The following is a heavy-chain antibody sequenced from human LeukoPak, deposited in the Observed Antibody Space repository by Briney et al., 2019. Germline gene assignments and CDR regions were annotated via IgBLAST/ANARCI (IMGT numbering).Heavy chain of an antibody. CDR2: ISSSSSYI. D-gene: IGHD4-23*01. Sequence: GGSLRLSCAASGFTFSSYSMNWVREAPGKGLEWVSSISSSSSYIYYADSVKGRYTISRDIAKNTLYLQKNSLRAGDSAVYYCARVSPRCRGYSSPFDYWGQGTLVTVSS. V-gene: IGHV3-21*01. CDR1: GFTFSSYS. CDR3: ARVSPRCRGYSSPFDY. J-gene: IGHJ4*02.